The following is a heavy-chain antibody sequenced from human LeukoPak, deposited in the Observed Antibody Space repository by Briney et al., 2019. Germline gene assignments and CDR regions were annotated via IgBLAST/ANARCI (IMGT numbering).Heavy chain of an antibody. J-gene: IGHJ4*02. D-gene: IGHD3-10*01. CDR2: ISGSGGST. CDR3: AKGHITMVRGVIDY. V-gene: IGHV3-23*01. Sequence: PGGTLRLSCAASGFTFSSYGMTWVRQAPGRGLEWVSGISGSGGSTYYADSVKGRFTISRDNSKNTLYLQMNSLRAEDTAVYYCAKGHITMVRGVIDYWGQGTLVTVSS. CDR1: GFTFSSYG.